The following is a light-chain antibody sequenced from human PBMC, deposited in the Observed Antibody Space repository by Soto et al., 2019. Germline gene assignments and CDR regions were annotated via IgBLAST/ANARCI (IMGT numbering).Light chain of an antibody. Sequence: QSALTQPRSVSGSPGQSVTISCTGTSSDVGGYNFVSWYQHHPGKAPKLMIYNVIQRPSGVPDRFSASKSGNTASLTISGLQAEDEADYYCCSYAGSYTYVFGPGTKVTVL. CDR1: SSDVGGYNF. CDR3: CSYAGSYTYV. V-gene: IGLV2-11*01. CDR2: NVI. J-gene: IGLJ1*01.